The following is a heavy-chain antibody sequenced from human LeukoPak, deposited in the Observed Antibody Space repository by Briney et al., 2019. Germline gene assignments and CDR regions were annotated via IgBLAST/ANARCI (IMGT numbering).Heavy chain of an antibody. J-gene: IGHJ4*02. CDR2: ISGSGGST. V-gene: IGHV3-23*01. D-gene: IGHD5-18*01. CDR3: ASIYSYGQVDY. CDR1: GFTFSSYA. Sequence: GGSLRLSCAASGFTFSSYAMSWVRQAPGKGLEWVSAISGSGGSTYYADSMKGRFTISRDNSKNTLYLQMNSLRAEDTAVYYCASIYSYGQVDYWGQGTLDTVSS.